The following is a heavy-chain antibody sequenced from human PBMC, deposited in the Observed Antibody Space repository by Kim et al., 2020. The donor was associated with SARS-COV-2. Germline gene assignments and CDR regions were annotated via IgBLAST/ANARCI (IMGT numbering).Heavy chain of an antibody. V-gene: IGHV1-3*01. J-gene: IGHJ3*02. D-gene: IGHD1-26*01. CDR3: ARGPLIFSGSYFAVWGAFDI. Sequence: ASVKVSCKASGYTFTSYAMHWVRQAPGQRLEWMGWINAGNGNTKYSQKFQGRVTITRDTSASTAYMELSSLRSEDTAVYYCARGPLIFSGSYFAVWGAFDIWGQGTMVTVSS. CDR1: GYTFTSYA. CDR2: INAGNGNT.